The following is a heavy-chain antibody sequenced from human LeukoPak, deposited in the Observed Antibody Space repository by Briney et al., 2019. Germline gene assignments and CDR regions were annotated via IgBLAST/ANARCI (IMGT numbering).Heavy chain of an antibody. CDR2: IYTSGST. CDR1: GGSISSGSYY. V-gene: IGHV4-61*02. J-gene: IGHJ4*02. D-gene: IGHD6-13*01. CDR3: ARVYSSSRTGYFDY. Sequence: SETLSLTCTVSGGSISSGSYYWSWIRQPAGKGLEWIGRIYTSGSTNYYPSPKSRVTISVDTSKNQFSLKLSSVTAADTAVYYCARVYSSSRTGYFDYWGQGTLVTVSS.